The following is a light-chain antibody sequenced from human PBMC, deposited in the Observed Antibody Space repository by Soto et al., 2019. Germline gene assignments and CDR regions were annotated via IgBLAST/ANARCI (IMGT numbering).Light chain of an antibody. CDR2: EGS. CDR3: CSYAGRSANVI. Sequence: QSALTQPASVFGSPGQSITISCIGSSSDLGSYNLVSWYQQHPGKAPKLMIYEGSKRPSGISFRFSGSKSGNTASLTISGLQAEDEADYYCCSYAGRSANVIFGGGTKLTVL. CDR1: SSDLGSYNL. V-gene: IGLV2-23*01. J-gene: IGLJ2*01.